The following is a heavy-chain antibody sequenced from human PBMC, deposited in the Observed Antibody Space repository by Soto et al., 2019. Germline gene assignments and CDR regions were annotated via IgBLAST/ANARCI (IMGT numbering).Heavy chain of an antibody. J-gene: IGHJ4*02. Sequence: QVQLVQSEAEVKKPGASVKVSCEASGYTFINHGIGWVRQAPGQGLEWMGWVSGSNGNTKYAQKFQGRVTMTIETSTSTAHMELRNLRSDDTAVYFCARDFYPLAYYFDPWGQGTLVTVSS. V-gene: IGHV1-18*04. CDR3: ARDFYPLAYYFDP. CDR1: GYTFINHG. CDR2: VSGSNGNT.